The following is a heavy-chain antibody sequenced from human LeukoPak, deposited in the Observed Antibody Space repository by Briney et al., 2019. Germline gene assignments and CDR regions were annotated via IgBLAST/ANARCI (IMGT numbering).Heavy chain of an antibody. CDR3: ASGYSYGYFGY. D-gene: IGHD5-18*01. CDR2: INSDGSST. Sequence: SGGSLRLSCAASGFTFSSYWMHWVRQAPGKGLAWVSRINSDGSSTSYADSVKGRFTISRDNAKNTLYLQMNSLRAEDTAVYYCASGYSYGYFGYWGQGTLVTVSS. V-gene: IGHV3-74*01. CDR1: GFTFSSYW. J-gene: IGHJ4*02.